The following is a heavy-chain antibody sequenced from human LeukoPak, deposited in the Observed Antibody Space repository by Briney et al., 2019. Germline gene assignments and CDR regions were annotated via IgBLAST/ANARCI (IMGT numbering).Heavy chain of an antibody. J-gene: IGHJ5*02. CDR2: INPSGFST. CDR3: ARGTGDLNH. Sequence: ASVKVSCKASGYTFTSYYMHWVRQAPGQGLEWMGIINPSGFSTTYAQKFQGRVTMTRDTSTSTVYMELRSLRSDDTAVYYCARGTGDLNHWGQGTLVTVSS. V-gene: IGHV1-46*01. CDR1: GYTFTSYY. D-gene: IGHD7-27*01.